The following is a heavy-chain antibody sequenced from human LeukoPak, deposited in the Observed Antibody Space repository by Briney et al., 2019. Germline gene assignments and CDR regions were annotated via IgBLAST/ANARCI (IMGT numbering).Heavy chain of an antibody. CDR1: GGSFSGYY. J-gene: IGHJ5*02. CDR3: ARRDWFDP. CDR2: INHSGST. V-gene: IGHV4-34*01. Sequence: SETLSLTCAVYGGSFSGYYWSWIRQHPGKGLEWIGEINHSGSTNYNPSLKSRVTISVDTSKNQFSLKLSSVTAADTAVYYCARRDWFDPWGQGTLVTVSS.